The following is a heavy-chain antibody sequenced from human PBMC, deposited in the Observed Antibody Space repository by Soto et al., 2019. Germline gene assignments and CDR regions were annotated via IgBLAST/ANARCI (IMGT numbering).Heavy chain of an antibody. CDR2: IYYSGST. J-gene: IGHJ5*02. Sequence: QVQLQESGPGLVKPSQTLSLTCTVSGASMSSGGYYWTWIRQLPGKGLEWIGYIYYSGSTYYNPSLGSRVDISLDTSRSQFSLTLHSVTAADTAIDYCARDRHNNFFDAWGQGTLVTVSS. V-gene: IGHV4-31*03. CDR3: ARDRHNNFFDA. CDR1: GASMSSGGYY. D-gene: IGHD6-6*01.